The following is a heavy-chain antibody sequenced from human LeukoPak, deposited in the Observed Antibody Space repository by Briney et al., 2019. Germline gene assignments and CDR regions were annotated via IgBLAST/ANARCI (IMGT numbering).Heavy chain of an antibody. CDR3: VTEHLTLLKPFDY. D-gene: IGHD1-26*01. V-gene: IGHV3-15*01. Sequence: GGSLRLSCAAPGFTFSNAWMSWVRQAPGKGLEWVGRIKSKTDGGTTDYAAPVKGRFSISRDDSKNTLYLQLSSLKTEDTAVYYCVTEHLTLLKPFDYWGQGTLVTVSS. CDR1: GFTFSNAW. CDR2: IKSKTDGGTT. J-gene: IGHJ4*02.